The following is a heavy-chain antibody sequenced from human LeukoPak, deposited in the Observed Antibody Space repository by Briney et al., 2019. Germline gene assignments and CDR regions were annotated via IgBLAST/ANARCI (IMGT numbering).Heavy chain of an antibody. CDR2: INQDGSEK. Sequence: GGSLRLSCAASGFTFSSYWMSWVRQAPGKGLEWVANINQDGSEKYYVDSVKGRFTISRDNAKNSLYLQMNSLRAEGTAVYYCARDRPAARSDYWGQGTLVTVSS. D-gene: IGHD6-6*01. V-gene: IGHV3-7*01. CDR3: ARDRPAARSDY. CDR1: GFTFSSYW. J-gene: IGHJ4*02.